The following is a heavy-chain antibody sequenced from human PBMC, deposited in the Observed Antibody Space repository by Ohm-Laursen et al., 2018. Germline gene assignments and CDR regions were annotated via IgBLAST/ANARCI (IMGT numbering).Heavy chain of an antibody. V-gene: IGHV4-34*01. D-gene: IGHD3/OR15-3a*01. CDR2: INHSGST. CDR3: ARGPPDFGTGYLIRKWYYFDY. CDR1: GGSFSGYY. Sequence: GTLSLTCAVYGGSFSGYYWSWIRQPPGKGLEWIGEINHSGSTNYNPSLKSRVTISVDTSKNQFSLKLSSVTAADTAVYYCARGPPDFGTGYLIRKWYYFDYWGQGTLVTVSS. J-gene: IGHJ4*02.